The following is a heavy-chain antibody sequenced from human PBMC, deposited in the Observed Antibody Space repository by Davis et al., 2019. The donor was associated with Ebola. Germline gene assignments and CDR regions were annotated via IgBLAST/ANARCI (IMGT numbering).Heavy chain of an antibody. CDR2: INAGNGNT. D-gene: IGHD2-2*01. CDR1: GYTFTSYA. J-gene: IGHJ6*02. V-gene: IGHV1-3*01. CDR3: ARELFVVVPARYHYYGMDV. Sequence: ASVKVSCKASGYTFTSYAMHWVRQAPGQRLEWMGWINAGNGNTKYSQKFQGRVTITRDTSASTAYMELSSLRSEDTAVYYCARELFVVVPARYHYYGMDVWGQGTTVTVSS.